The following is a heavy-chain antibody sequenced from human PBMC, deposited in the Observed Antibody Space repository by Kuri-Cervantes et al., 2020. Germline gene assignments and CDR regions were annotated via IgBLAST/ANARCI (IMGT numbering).Heavy chain of an antibody. CDR1: GYTFTDYY. Sequence: ASVKVSCKASGYTFTDYYMHWVRLAPGQGLEWMGWINPNSGGADYAQKFQGRVTMTRDTSISTAYMELSRLRSEDTAVYYCARERKYDFWSGYFAPYYYGMDVWGQGTTVTVSS. D-gene: IGHD3-3*01. CDR3: ARERKYDFWSGYFAPYYYGMDV. CDR2: INPNSGGA. J-gene: IGHJ6*02. V-gene: IGHV1-2*02.